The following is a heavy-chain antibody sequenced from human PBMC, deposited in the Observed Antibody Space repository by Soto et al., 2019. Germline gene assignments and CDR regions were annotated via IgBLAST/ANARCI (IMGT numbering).Heavy chain of an antibody. V-gene: IGHV4-38-2*01. CDR2: IYHTGTT. CDR1: GDSITSIYH. CDR3: ARLGRRLGYCSSTSCNNFDY. Sequence: SETLSLTCAVSGDSITSIYHWAWIRQPPGRGLEWVASIYHTGTTYYNPSLKSRVTISVDTSKNHFSLNLRSVTAADSAVYYCARLGRRLGYCSSTSCNNFDYWGQGTLVTVSS. J-gene: IGHJ4*02. D-gene: IGHD2-2*01.